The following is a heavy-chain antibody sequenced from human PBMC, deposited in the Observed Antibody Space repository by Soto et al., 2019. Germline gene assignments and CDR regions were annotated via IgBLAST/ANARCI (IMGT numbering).Heavy chain of an antibody. CDR3: AKVSSAWYAGFFDL. V-gene: IGHV3-23*01. CDR2: LSDSGGSI. D-gene: IGHD2-8*01. J-gene: IGHJ4*02. Sequence: GGSLRLSCTASGFTFNRHALTWVRQAPGKGLEWVSGLSDSGGSIYYADSVKGRFTISRDNSMNTLYLQMNTLRAEDTAVYYCAKVSSAWYAGFFDLWGQGTLVTVSS. CDR1: GFTFNRHA.